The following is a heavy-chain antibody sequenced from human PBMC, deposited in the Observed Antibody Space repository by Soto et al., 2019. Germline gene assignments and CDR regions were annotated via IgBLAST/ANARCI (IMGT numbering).Heavy chain of an antibody. Sequence: ASVRVSCKASGGTFYTYTFSWVRQAPGQGLEWMGSITPIYPTTNYAEKFQGRLTVTADGSTNTAYMELNSLTSEDTAVYYCARIPRYSFPTSDDLDSWGQGTLVTVSS. D-gene: IGHD5-18*01. V-gene: IGHV1-69*13. CDR3: ARIPRYSFPTSDDLDS. CDR2: ITPIYPTT. J-gene: IGHJ4*02. CDR1: GGTFYTYT.